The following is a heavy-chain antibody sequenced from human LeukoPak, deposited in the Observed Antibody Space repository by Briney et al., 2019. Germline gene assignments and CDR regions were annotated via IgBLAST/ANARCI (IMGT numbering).Heavy chain of an antibody. CDR2: IHPYSGGS. CDR1: GFTFNGYY. J-gene: IGHJ3*02. Sequence: GASVKVSCKASGFTFNGYYVHWVRQAPGQGLEWMGRIHPYSGGSNSAQKFQGRVTMARDMSINTVYMELSELRSDDTALYYCASAVPAIVIPQNGFDIWGPGTMVTVSS. V-gene: IGHV1-2*06. D-gene: IGHD1-26*01. CDR3: ASAVPAIVIPQNGFDI.